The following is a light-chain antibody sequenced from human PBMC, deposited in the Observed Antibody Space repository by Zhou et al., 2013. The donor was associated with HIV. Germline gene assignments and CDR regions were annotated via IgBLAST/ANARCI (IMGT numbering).Light chain of an antibody. CDR2: KNS. CDR1: SSNIGTNH. V-gene: IGLV1-47*01. J-gene: IGLJ1*01. Sequence: QSVLTQPPSASGTPGQRVTISCSGSSSNIGTNHVYWYQHLPGTTPKLLIYKNSQRPSGVPDRFSGSKSGTSASLAISGLRSEDEADYYCAAWDDSLGVVYVFGTGTKVTVL. CDR3: AAWDDSLGVVYV.